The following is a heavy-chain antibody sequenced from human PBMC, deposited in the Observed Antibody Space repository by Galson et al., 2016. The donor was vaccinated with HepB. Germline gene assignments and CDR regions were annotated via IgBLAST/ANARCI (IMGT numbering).Heavy chain of an antibody. CDR2: ISYDGSNR. V-gene: IGHV3-30*04. Sequence: SLRLSCAASGFNFSRYNMHWVRQAPGKGLEWVAVISYDGSNRISADSVKGRFIISRDNSKDTVYLQMNRLRAEDTAVYYCVRGIDPWGQGTLVTVSS. CDR3: VRGIDP. CDR1: GFNFSRYN. J-gene: IGHJ5*02.